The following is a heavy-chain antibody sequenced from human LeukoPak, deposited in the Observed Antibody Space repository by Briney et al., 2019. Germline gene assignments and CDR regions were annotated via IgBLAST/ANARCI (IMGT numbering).Heavy chain of an antibody. CDR2: IYYSGST. CDR3: ARGGYYGSGNDFRFDP. J-gene: IGHJ5*02. CDR1: GGSISSYY. D-gene: IGHD3-10*01. V-gene: IGHV4-59*01. Sequence: SETLSLTCTVSGGSISSYYWSWIRQPPGKGLEWIGYIYYSGSTNYNPSLKSRVTISVDTSKNQFSLKLSSVTAADTAVYYCARGGYYGSGNDFRFDPWGQGALVTVSS.